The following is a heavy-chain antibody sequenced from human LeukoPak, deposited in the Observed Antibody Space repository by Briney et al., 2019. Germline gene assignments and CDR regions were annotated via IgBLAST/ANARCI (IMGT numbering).Heavy chain of an antibody. J-gene: IGHJ3*02. CDR1: RFTFSNSW. V-gene: IGHV3-7*01. Sequence: GGSLRLSCVDSRFTFSNSWVNWVRQAPGKGLEWVANVSPDGSHKFYVDSVKGRFTISRDNAKNSLCLQMNSLRVEDTAVYYCSALDIWGQGTMVTVSS. CDR3: SALDI. CDR2: VSPDGSHK.